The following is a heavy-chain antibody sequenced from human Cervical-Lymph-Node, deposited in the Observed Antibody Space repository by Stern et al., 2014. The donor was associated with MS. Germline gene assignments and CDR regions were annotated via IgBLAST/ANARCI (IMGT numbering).Heavy chain of an antibody. D-gene: IGHD3-10*01. V-gene: IGHV3-21*06. Sequence: VQLVESGGGLVKPGGSLRLSCAASGFTFSSYSMNWVRQAPGKGLEWVSFISSSSSYIYYADSVKGRFTISRDNAKNSLYLQMNSLRAEDTAVYYCAREEFGELTAYFDYWGQGTQVTVSS. CDR3: AREEFGELTAYFDY. CDR2: ISSSSSYI. CDR1: GFTFSSYS. J-gene: IGHJ4*02.